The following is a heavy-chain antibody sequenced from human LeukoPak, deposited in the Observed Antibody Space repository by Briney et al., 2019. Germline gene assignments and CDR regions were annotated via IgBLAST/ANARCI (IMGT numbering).Heavy chain of an antibody. J-gene: IGHJ4*02. V-gene: IGHV3-11*01. D-gene: IGHD3-22*01. CDR3: ARDFSGYWRLDHPIDY. CDR1: GFTFSDYY. Sequence: SGGSLRLSCAASGFTFSDYYMSWIRHAPGEGLGWGSYISSSGSTIYYADSVKGRFTISRDNAKNSLYLQMTSMRAEATAVYYCARDFSGYWRLDHPIDYWGQGTLVTVSS. CDR2: ISSSGSTI.